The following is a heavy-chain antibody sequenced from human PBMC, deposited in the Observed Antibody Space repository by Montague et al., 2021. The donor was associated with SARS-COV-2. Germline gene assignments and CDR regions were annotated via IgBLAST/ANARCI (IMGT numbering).Heavy chain of an antibody. Sequence: VKPTRTLTLTCTFSGFSLCTSGMCVSWIRQPPGKALEWLALIDWDDDKYYSTSLKTRHTISKDTSKNQVVLTMTNMDPVDTATYYCARTQIVDIYYYYGMDVWGQGTTVTVSS. D-gene: IGHD5-12*01. CDR2: IDWDDDK. J-gene: IGHJ6*02. V-gene: IGHV2-70*01. CDR1: GFSLCTSGMC. CDR3: ARTQIVDIYYYYGMDV.